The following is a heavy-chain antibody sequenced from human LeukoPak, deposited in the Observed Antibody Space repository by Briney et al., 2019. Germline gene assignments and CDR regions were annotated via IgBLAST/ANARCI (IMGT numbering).Heavy chain of an antibody. CDR1: GFTFDDYG. J-gene: IGHJ3*02. Sequence: GGSLRLSCAASGFTFDDYGMSWGRQAPGKGLEWVSGINWNGGSTGYAASVKGRFTISRDNAKNSLYLQMNSLRAEDTALYYCARDPPFYGDDDDAFDIWGQGTMVTVSS. CDR3: ARDPPFYGDDDDAFDI. V-gene: IGHV3-20*04. CDR2: INWNGGST. D-gene: IGHD4-17*01.